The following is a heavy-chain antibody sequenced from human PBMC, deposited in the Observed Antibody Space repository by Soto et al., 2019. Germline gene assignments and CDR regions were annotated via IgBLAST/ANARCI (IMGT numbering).Heavy chain of an antibody. J-gene: IGHJ6*02. D-gene: IGHD2-21*02. V-gene: IGHV3-7*03. CDR1: GFTFSSYW. CDR2: IKQDGSEK. CDR3: ARDNMNDHSKNRKWLGDQQYDYYGRDV. Sequence: EVQLVESGGGLVQPGGSLRLSCAASGFTFSSYWMSWVRQAPGKGLEWVANIKQDGSEKYYVDSVKGRFTITRDNAKNSLYLQMNSLRAEDPAVYYCARDNMNDHSKNRKWLGDQQYDYYGRDVWGQGTTVTVSS.